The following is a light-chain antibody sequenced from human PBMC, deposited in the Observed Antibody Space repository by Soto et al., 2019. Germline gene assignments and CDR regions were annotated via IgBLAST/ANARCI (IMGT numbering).Light chain of an antibody. J-gene: IGKJ1*01. CDR3: QHYNSYSEE. V-gene: IGKV1-5*03. CDR2: KAS. Sequence: DIQMTQSPSTLSGSVGVRVTITCRASQTISSWLAWYQQKPGKAPKLLIYKASTLKSGVPSRFSGSGSGTEFTLTISSLQPDDFATYYCQHYNSYSEEFGQGTKVELK. CDR1: QTISSW.